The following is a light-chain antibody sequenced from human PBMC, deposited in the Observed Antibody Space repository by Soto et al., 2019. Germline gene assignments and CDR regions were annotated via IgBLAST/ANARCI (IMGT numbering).Light chain of an antibody. J-gene: IGKJ4*01. V-gene: IGKV1-9*01. CDR2: AAS. CDR3: QQYYSYPQLT. Sequence: IPLTQSPSSLSASVGDRVTIACRASQGISSYLAWYQQKPGKAPQLLIYAASTLQSGVPSRFSGSGSGTDFTLTISSLQPEDFVTYYCQQYYSYPQLTFGGGTKVEIK. CDR1: QGISSY.